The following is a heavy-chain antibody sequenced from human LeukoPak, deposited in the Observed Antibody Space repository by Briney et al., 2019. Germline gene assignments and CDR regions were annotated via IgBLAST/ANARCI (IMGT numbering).Heavy chain of an antibody. Sequence: SETLSLTCAVYGGSFSGYYWSWIRQPPGKGVEWMGEINHSGSTNYNPSLKSRVTISVDTSKTQFSLKLSSVTAADTAVYYCARGRRIQLWLLLNYMDVWGKGTTVTVSS. CDR3: ARGRRIQLWLLLNYMDV. D-gene: IGHD5-18*01. V-gene: IGHV4-34*01. J-gene: IGHJ6*03. CDR1: GGSFSGYY. CDR2: INHSGST.